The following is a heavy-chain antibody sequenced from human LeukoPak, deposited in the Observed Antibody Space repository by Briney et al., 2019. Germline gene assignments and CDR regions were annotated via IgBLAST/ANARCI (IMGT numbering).Heavy chain of an antibody. CDR3: VKDRPCETCVPMDA. CDR2: ISGSGGST. CDR1: GFTFSSYA. J-gene: IGHJ6*02. Sequence: GGSLRLSCAASGFTFSSYAMSWVRQAPGKGLEWVSAISGSGGSTYYADSVKGWFTISRDNSKDTVSLQMNSLRAEDSAIYFCVKDRPCETCVPMDAWGQGTTVTVSS. V-gene: IGHV3-23*01.